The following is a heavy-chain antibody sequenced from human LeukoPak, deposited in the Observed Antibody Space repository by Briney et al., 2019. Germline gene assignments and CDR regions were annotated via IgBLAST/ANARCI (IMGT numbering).Heavy chain of an antibody. CDR2: ISSSGTTI. CDR3: ARLSYGGDY. J-gene: IGHJ4*02. D-gene: IGHD5-18*01. V-gene: IGHV3-48*01. Sequence: GGSLRISCAASGFTFSSYSMNWVRQAPGKGLEWVSYISSSGTTIYYADSVKGRFTLSRDNAKNSLYLQMNSLRAEDTAVYYCARLSYGGDYWGQGTLVTVSS. CDR1: GFTFSSYS.